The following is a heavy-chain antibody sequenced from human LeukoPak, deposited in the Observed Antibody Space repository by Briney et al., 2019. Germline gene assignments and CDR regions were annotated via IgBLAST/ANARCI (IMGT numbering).Heavy chain of an antibody. CDR1: GYTFTGKF. V-gene: IGHV1-2*02. J-gene: IGHJ4*02. Sequence: GASVKVSCKASGYTFTGKFIHWVRQAPGRGLEWMGWIDPNSGGTDYAQKFQGRVTMTRDTSIATAYMDLSRPISDDTAVYYCARDREGLAYFDFWGQGTLVTVSS. CDR2: IDPNSGGT. CDR3: ARDREGLAYFDF. D-gene: IGHD3/OR15-3a*01.